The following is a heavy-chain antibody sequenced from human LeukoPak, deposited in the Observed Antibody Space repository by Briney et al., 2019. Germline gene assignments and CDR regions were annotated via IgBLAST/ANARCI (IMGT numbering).Heavy chain of an antibody. Sequence: PGGSLRLSCAASGFTFSSYAMSWVRRAPGKGLEWVSAISGSGGSTYYADSVRGRFTISRDNSKNTLYLQMNSLRAEDTAVYYCAKDAQQRYCSRTSCFPLRNYFDYWGQGTLVTVSS. CDR3: AKDAQQRYCSRTSCFPLRNYFDY. D-gene: IGHD2-2*01. V-gene: IGHV3-23*01. J-gene: IGHJ4*02. CDR1: GFTFSSYA. CDR2: ISGSGGST.